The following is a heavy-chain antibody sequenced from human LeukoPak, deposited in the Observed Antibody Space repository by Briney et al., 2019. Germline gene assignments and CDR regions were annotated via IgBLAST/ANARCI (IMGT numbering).Heavy chain of an antibody. CDR3: ARDSDSGFDY. D-gene: IGHD3-22*01. J-gene: IGHJ4*02. V-gene: IGHV1-2*02. CDR1: GYTFTGHY. CDR2: INPNSGGT. Sequence: GASVKVSYKASGYTFTGHYMHWVRQAPGQGREWMGWINPNSGGTNYTQKFQGRVTMTRDTSISTAYMELSRLRSDDTAVYYCARDSDSGFDYWGQGTLVTVSS.